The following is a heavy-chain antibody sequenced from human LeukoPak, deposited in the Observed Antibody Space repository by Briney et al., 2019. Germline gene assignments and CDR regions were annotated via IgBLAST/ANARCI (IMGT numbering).Heavy chain of an antibody. Sequence: GGSLGLSCAASGFTFTTYAMTWVRQAPGKGLEWVSVIYSGGSTYYADSVKGRFTISRDNSKNTLYLQMNSLRAEDTAVYYCARDLPDDAFDIWGQGTMVTVSS. CDR2: IYSGGST. V-gene: IGHV3-53*01. J-gene: IGHJ3*02. CDR3: ARDLPDDAFDI. CDR1: GFTFTTYA.